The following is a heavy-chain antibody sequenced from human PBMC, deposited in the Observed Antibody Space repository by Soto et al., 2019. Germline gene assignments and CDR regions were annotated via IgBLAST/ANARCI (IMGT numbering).Heavy chain of an antibody. Sequence: EVQLLESGGGLVQPGGSLRLSCAASGFTFSSYAMSWVCQAPGKGLEWVSAISGSGGSTYYADSVKGRFTISRDNTKNTMSQQMDSLRAEDTAVYYCAKSARITIFGVVGRFDPWGQGTLVTVSS. D-gene: IGHD3-3*01. J-gene: IGHJ5*02. CDR2: ISGSGGST. CDR1: GFTFSSYA. CDR3: AKSARITIFGVVGRFDP. V-gene: IGHV3-23*01.